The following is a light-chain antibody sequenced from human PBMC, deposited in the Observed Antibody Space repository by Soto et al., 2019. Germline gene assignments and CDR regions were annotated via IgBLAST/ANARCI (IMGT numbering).Light chain of an antibody. Sequence: EIVLTQSPATLSLSPGERATLSCRASQSVSSYLAWYQQKPGQAPRLLIYDASNMATAIPARFSGSGSGTDFTITISRLEPEDFAVYYCQQRSNWPPITFGQGTGLEIK. CDR1: QSVSSY. V-gene: IGKV3-11*01. J-gene: IGKJ5*01. CDR2: DAS. CDR3: QQRSNWPPIT.